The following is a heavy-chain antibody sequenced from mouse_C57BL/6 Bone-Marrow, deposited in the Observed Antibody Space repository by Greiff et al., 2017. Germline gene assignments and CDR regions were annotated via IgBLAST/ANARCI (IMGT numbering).Heavy chain of an antibody. J-gene: IGHJ1*03. CDR1: GYTFTSYW. CDR3: ARPYYSNFWYFDV. V-gene: IGHV1-55*01. D-gene: IGHD2-5*01. CDR2: IYPGSGST. Sequence: QVQLQQPGAELVKPGASVKMSCKASGYTFTSYWITWVKQRPGQGLAWIGDIYPGSGSTNYNEKFKSKATLTVDTSSSTAYMQLSSLTSEDSAVYYFARPYYSNFWYFDVWGTGTTVTVSS.